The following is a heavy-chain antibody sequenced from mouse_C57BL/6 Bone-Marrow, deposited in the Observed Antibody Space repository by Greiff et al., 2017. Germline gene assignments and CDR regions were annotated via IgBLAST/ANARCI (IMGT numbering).Heavy chain of an antibody. CDR2: IHPSDSDT. CDR3: DNQVHYCYGSSYPFYAMDY. CDR1: GYTFTSYR. D-gene: IGHD1-1*01. V-gene: IGHV1-74*01. Sequence: VQLLQSGAELVKPGASVKMSCKASGYTFTSYRMDWVKQRPGQGLEWIGRIHPSDSDTNYNQKFKGKATLTVDTSSSTAYLQLSRLTSEDSAVYYYDNQVHYCYGSSYPFYAMDYWGQGTSVTVSS. J-gene: IGHJ4*01.